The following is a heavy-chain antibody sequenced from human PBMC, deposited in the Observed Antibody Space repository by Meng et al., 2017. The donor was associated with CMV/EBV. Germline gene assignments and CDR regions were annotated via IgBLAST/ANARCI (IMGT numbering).Heavy chain of an antibody. Sequence: GESLKTPFAAPGFTFSSHGMHWVRQAPGKGLEWVAFIRYDGSNKYSADSVKGRFTISRDNSKNTLYLQMNSLRAEDTAVYYCSKARGRIGPGNVWGQGTTVTVSS. CDR1: GFTFSSHG. D-gene: IGHD3-10*01. V-gene: IGHV3-30*02. J-gene: IGHJ6*02. CDR2: IRYDGSNK. CDR3: SKARGRIGPGNV.